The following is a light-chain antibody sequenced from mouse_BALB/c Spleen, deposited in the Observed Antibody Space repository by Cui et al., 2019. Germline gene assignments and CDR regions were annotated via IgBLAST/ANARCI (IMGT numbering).Light chain of an antibody. J-gene: IGKJ2*01. CDR2: LVS. CDR1: KSLLNSAGFTY. V-gene: IGKV1-99*01. Sequence: DVVLTQTPLSLPVNIGDKASISCKSTKSLLNSAGFTYLDWYLQKPGQSPQLLIYLVSNRFSGVPDRFSGSGSGTDFTLKISRVEAEDLGVYYCFQSNYLPYTFGGGTKLEIK. CDR3: FQSNYLPYT.